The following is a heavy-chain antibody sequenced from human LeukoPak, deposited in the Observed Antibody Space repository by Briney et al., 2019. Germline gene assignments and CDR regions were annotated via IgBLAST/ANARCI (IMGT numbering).Heavy chain of an antibody. D-gene: IGHD6-19*01. CDR1: GGSFSGYY. CDR2: IYYSGST. CDR3: ASNLHSSGWSFDY. Sequence: PSETLSLTCAVYGGSFSGYYWSWIRQPPGKGLEWIGSIYYSGSTYYNPSLKSRVTISVDTSKNQFSLKLSSVTAADTAVYYCASNLHSSGWSFDYWGQGTLVTVSS. V-gene: IGHV4-34*01. J-gene: IGHJ4*02.